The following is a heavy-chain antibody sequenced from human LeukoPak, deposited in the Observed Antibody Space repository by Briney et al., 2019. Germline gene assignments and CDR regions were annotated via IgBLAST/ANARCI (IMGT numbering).Heavy chain of an antibody. Sequence: GGSLRLSSAASGFTFSSYAMSWVRQAPGKGLEWVSAISGSGGSTYYAASVKGRFTISRDNPKNTLYLQMNSLRAEDTAVYYCAKVRPPRFLEWLSHFDYWGQGTLVTVSS. V-gene: IGHV3-23*01. J-gene: IGHJ4*02. CDR2: ISGSGGST. D-gene: IGHD3-3*01. CDR3: AKVRPPRFLEWLSHFDY. CDR1: GFTFSSYA.